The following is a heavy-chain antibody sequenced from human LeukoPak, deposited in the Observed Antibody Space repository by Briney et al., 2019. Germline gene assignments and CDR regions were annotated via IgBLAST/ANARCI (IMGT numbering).Heavy chain of an antibody. CDR3: ARAHPYLKAGIPIAVAGNGYYGMDV. CDR2: IYYSGST. D-gene: IGHD6-19*01. Sequence: PSETLSLTCTVSGGSISSYYWSWIRQPPGKGLEWIGYIYYSGSTNYNPSLKSRVTISVDTSKNQFSLKLSSVTAADTAVYYCARAHPYLKAGIPIAVAGNGYYGMDVWGQGTTVTVSS. J-gene: IGHJ6*02. CDR1: GGSISSYY. V-gene: IGHV4-59*01.